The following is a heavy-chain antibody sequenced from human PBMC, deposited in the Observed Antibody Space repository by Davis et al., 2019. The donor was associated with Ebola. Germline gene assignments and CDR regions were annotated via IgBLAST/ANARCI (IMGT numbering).Heavy chain of an antibody. CDR3: AKDILVESSTDLFYGMDV. V-gene: IGHV3-20*04. CDR1: AFTFTSYW. D-gene: IGHD2-2*01. Sequence: GESLKISCAASAFTFTSYWMHWVRQAPGKGLEWVSGISWNGGNTVNADSVKGRFTISRDNAKNSLYLQMNSLRAEDTALYYCAKDILVESSTDLFYGMDVWGKGTTVTVSS. J-gene: IGHJ6*04. CDR2: ISWNGGNT.